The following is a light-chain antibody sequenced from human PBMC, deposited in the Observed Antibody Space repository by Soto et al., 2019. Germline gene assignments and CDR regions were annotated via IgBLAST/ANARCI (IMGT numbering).Light chain of an antibody. CDR2: GAS. CDR1: QSVSSN. J-gene: IGKJ4*01. V-gene: IGKV3D-15*01. CDR3: PQYNHWLT. Sequence: EIVMTQSPATLSVSPGERATLSCRASQSVSSNLAWYQQKPGQAPRLLIYGASTRATGIPARFSGSGSGTEFTLTISSLPSEDFAVYYGPQYNHWLTFGGGTKVEIK.